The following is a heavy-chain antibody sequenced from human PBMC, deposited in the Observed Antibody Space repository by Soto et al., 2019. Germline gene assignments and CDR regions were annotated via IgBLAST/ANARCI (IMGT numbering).Heavy chain of an antibody. CDR1: GFTFSSYG. D-gene: IGHD2-8*01. J-gene: IGHJ6*02. V-gene: IGHV3-30*18. CDR2: ISYDGSNK. Sequence: GGSLRLSCAASGFTFSSYGMHWVRQAPGKGLEWVAVISYDGSNKYYADSVKGRFTISGDNSKNTLYLQMNSLRAEDTAVYYCAKEHIVLMVSLMDVWGQGTTVTVSS. CDR3: AKEHIVLMVSLMDV.